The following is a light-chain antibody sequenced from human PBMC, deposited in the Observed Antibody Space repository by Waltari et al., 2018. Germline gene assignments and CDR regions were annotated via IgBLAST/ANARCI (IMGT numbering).Light chain of an antibody. CDR1: QSVSSL. J-gene: IGKJ5*01. CDR2: DSS. CDR3: QQRSNWQVT. Sequence: EIVLTQSPATLSLSPGERATLSCRASQSVSSLLAWYQQKPGQAPRLLIYDSSNRASGIPARFSGRGSGTDFTLAISSLEPDDFAVYYCQQRSNWQVTFGQGTRLEIK. V-gene: IGKV3-11*01.